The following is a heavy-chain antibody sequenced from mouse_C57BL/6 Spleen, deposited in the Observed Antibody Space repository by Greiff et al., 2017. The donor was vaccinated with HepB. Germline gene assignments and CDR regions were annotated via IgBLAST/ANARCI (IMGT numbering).Heavy chain of an antibody. J-gene: IGHJ1*03. V-gene: IGHV3-6*01. Sequence: EVKLQESGPGLVKPSQSLSLTCSVTGYSITSGYYWNWIRQFPGNKLEWMGYISYDGSNNYNPSLKNRISITRDTSKNQFFLKLNSVTTEDTATYYCAKGYYSNSWYFDVWGTGTTVTVSS. CDR3: AKGYYSNSWYFDV. D-gene: IGHD2-5*01. CDR2: ISYDGSN. CDR1: GYSITSGYY.